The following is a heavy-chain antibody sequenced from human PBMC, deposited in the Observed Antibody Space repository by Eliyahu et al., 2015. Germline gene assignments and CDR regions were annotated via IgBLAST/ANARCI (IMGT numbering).Heavy chain of an antibody. CDR1: GDTLSNDV. CDR2: LMPVLGTP. J-gene: IGHJ4*02. CDR3: ATSAGFWSQFDY. Sequence: QVQLLQSGAEVKEPGSSVTVSCKASGDTLSNDVFSWVRQAPGQGLEWMGGLMPVLGTPQYAQKFRGRVSITIDRSTNTHYMELSRLTSEDTATYYCATSAGFWSQFDYWGQGTLVTVST. V-gene: IGHV1-69*06. D-gene: IGHD3-3*01.